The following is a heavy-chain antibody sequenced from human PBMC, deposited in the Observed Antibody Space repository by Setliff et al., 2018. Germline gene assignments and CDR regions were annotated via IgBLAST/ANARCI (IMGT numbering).Heavy chain of an antibody. CDR3: VRQDILTGYYAFDY. J-gene: IGHJ4*02. D-gene: IGHD3-9*01. V-gene: IGHV1-2*06. CDR1: GYSFTKYF. CDR2: VFTATDDT. Sequence: ASVKVSCKTSGYSFTKYFLHWVRQAPGQGLEWMRRVFTATDDTQFRTEFQGRVSVTRDTSMSKTYMELSGLRSDDTAVYYCVRQDILTGYYAFDYWGQGTLVTVSS.